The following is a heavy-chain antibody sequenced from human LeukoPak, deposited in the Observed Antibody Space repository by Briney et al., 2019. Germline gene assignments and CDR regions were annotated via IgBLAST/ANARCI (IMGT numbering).Heavy chain of an antibody. V-gene: IGHV4-59*01. CDR1: GGSISSYY. J-gene: IGHJ3*02. D-gene: IGHD2-2*01. CDR3: ARVLEYQLLTTNAFDI. Sequence: SETLSLTCTVSGGSISSYYWSWIRQPPGKGLEWIGYIYYSGSTNYNPSLKSRVTISVDTSKNQFSLKLSSVTAADTAVYYCARVLEYQLLTTNAFDIWGQGTMVTVSS. CDR2: IYYSGST.